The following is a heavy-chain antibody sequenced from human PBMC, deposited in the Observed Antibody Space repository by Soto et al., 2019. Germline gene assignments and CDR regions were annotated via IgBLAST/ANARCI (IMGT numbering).Heavy chain of an antibody. CDR1: GFTFDDYT. D-gene: IGHD3-22*01. V-gene: IGHV3-43*01. Sequence: GGSLRLSCAASGFTFDDYTMHWVRQAPGKGLEWVSLISWDGGSTYYADSVKGRFTISRDNSKNSLYLQMNSLRTEDTALYYCAKGDYYDSSGYPILIDYRGQGTLVTVSS. CDR3: AKGDYYDSSGYPILIDY. CDR2: ISWDGGST. J-gene: IGHJ4*02.